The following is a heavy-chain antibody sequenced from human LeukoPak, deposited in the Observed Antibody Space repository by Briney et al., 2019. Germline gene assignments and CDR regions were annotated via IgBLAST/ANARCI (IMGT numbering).Heavy chain of an antibody. J-gene: IGHJ4*02. CDR3: ARVSGLNNFDY. V-gene: IGHV4-34*01. D-gene: IGHD1/OR15-1a*01. CDR2: INHSGSS. CDR1: GFTFSDTW. Sequence: GSLRLSCAASGFTFSDTWMHWVRQAPGEGLEWIGEINHSGSSNYNPSLKSRVTISVDTSKNQFSLNLRSVTAADTALYYCARVSGLNNFDYWGQGTLVTVSS.